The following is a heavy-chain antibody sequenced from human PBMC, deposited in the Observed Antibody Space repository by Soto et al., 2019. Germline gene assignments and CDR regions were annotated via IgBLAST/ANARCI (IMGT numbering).Heavy chain of an antibody. CDR2: IIPIFGTA. Sequence: QVQLVQSGAEVKKPGSSVKVSCKASGGTFSSYAISWVRQAPGQGLEWMGGIIPIFGTANYAQKFQGRVTITADESTSTAYMELSSPRSEDTAVYYCARDHCSGGSCYSNGMDVWGQGTTVTVSS. CDR1: GGTFSSYA. V-gene: IGHV1-69*01. J-gene: IGHJ6*02. CDR3: ARDHCSGGSCYSNGMDV. D-gene: IGHD2-15*01.